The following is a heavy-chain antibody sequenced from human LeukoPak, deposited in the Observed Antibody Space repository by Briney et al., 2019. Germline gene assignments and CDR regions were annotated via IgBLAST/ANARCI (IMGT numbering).Heavy chain of an antibody. V-gene: IGHV3-9*01. CDR2: ISWNSGSI. D-gene: IGHD6-19*01. CDR3: AKDPYSNHRSSGWYFDY. J-gene: IGHJ4*02. Sequence: PGRSLRLSCAASGFTFDDYAMHWVRHAPGKGLEWVSGISWNSGSIGYADSVKGRFTISRDNAKNSLYLQMNSLRAEDTALYYCAKDPYSNHRSSGWYFDYWGQGTLVTVSS. CDR1: GFTFDDYA.